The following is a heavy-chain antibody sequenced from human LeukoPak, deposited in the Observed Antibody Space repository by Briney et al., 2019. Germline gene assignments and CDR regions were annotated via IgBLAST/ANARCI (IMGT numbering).Heavy chain of an antibody. D-gene: IGHD2-15*01. J-gene: IGHJ3*02. CDR3: AVLVVAAKLDVFDI. V-gene: IGHV3-33*01. CDR2: IWYDGSNK. CDR1: GFTFSSYG. Sequence: GGSLRLSCAASGFTFSSYGMHWVRQAPGKGLEWVAVIWYDGSNKYYADSVKGRFTISRDNSKNTLYLQMNSLRAEDTAVYYCAVLVVAAKLDVFDIWGKGTMVTVSS.